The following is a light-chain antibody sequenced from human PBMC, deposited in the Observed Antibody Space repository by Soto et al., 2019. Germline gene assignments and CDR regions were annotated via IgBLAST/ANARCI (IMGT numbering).Light chain of an antibody. V-gene: IGKV3-15*01. CDR1: QSVSSN. CDR2: GAS. CDR3: QQYNNLPQT. Sequence: EIVMTQSPATLSVSPGERATLSCRASQSVSSNLAWYQQKPGQAPRLLIYGASTRATGIPARFSGSGSGTEFTLPISSLQSEDFAVYYCQQYNNLPQTLGQGTKLQIK. J-gene: IGKJ2*01.